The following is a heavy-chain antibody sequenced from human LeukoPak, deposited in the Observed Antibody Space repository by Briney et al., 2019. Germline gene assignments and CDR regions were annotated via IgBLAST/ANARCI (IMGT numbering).Heavy chain of an antibody. J-gene: IGHJ4*02. V-gene: IGHV3-49*03. CDR2: IRSKAYGGTT. CDR1: GFTFGDYA. Sequence: GGSPRLSCTASGFTFGDYAMSWFRQAPGKGLEWVGFIRSKAYGGTTEYAASVKGRFTISRDDSKSIAYLQMNSLKTEDTAVYYCTRDLVQEGLGGYYFDYWGQGTLVTVSS. D-gene: IGHD6-19*01. CDR3: TRDLVQEGLGGYYFDY.